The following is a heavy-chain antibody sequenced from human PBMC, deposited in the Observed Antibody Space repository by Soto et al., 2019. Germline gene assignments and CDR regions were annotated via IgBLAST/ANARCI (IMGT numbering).Heavy chain of an antibody. V-gene: IGHV3-21*01. CDR3: ARDAPWSSGWYNFDY. J-gene: IGHJ4*02. D-gene: IGHD6-19*01. CDR1: GFTFSSYS. Sequence: EVQLVESGGGLVKPGWSLRLSCAASGFTFSSYSMNWVRQAPGKGLEWGSSISSSSSYIYYADSVKGRFTISRDNAKNSLYLQMNGLRAEDTAVYYGARDAPWSSGWYNFDYWVQGTLVTVS. CDR2: ISSSSSYI.